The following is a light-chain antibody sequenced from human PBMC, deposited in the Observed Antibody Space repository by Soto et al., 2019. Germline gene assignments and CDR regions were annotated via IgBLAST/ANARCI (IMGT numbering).Light chain of an antibody. CDR2: DVS. Sequence: QSALTQPASVSGSPGQSITISCTGTSSDVGGYNYVSWYQQHPGKAPKLMIYDVSNRPSGVSNRFSGSKSGNTASLTISGLQAEDESYYYGSSYTSSSTLRLFGGGTKLTVL. CDR1: SSDVGGYNY. V-gene: IGLV2-14*01. CDR3: SSYTSSSTLRL. J-gene: IGLJ2*01.